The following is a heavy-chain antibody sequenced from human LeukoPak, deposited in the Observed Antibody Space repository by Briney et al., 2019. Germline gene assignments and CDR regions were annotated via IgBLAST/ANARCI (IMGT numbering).Heavy chain of an antibody. V-gene: IGHV4-30-4*08. CDR3: ARDYGDY. CDR2: IHYSGIT. J-gene: IGHJ4*02. Sequence: PSETLSLTCSVSGGSIRSGDYYWSWIRQPPGKGLEWIGYIHYSGITYYNPSLMSRVIISVDTSKTQFSLKLTPVTAADTAVYYCARDYGDYWGQGTLVTVSS. CDR1: GGSIRSGDYY.